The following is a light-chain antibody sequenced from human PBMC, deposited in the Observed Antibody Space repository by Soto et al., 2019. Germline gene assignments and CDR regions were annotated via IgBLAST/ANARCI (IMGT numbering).Light chain of an antibody. Sequence: QSALTQPASGAGSPGQSITISCTGTSSDVGGYNYVSWYQQHPGKAPKLMIYDVSNQPSGVSNRFSGAKSGNTASLTISVLQAEDEADYDCRSYTRSSTYVFGTGTKLTVL. CDR2: DVS. CDR1: SSDVGGYNY. V-gene: IGLV2-14*01. J-gene: IGLJ1*01. CDR3: RSYTRSSTYV.